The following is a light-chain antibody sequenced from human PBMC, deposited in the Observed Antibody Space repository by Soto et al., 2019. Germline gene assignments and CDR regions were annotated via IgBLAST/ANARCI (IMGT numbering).Light chain of an antibody. CDR2: DNN. J-gene: IGLJ2*01. CDR1: NSNIGNNY. Sequence: QSMLTQPPSVSAAPGQTVTISCSGSNSNIGNNYVSWYQQLPGTAPKLLICDNNKRPSGIPDRFSGSKSGTSATLGITGLQTGDEADYYCGTWDTSLSLVVFGGGTKLTVL. CDR3: GTWDTSLSLVV. V-gene: IGLV1-51*01.